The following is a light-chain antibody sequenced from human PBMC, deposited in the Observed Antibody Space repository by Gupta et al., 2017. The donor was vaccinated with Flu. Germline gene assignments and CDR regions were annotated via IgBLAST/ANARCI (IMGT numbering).Light chain of an antibody. Sequence: IHLTQPPSFLSASVGDRVTITCRASQGISSYLAWYQQKPGKAPNLLIYAASTLQSDIPSRFSGSGSGTEFTLTISNLQPEDFATYYCQRLNSYPPPFGQGTKLEVK. CDR1: QGISSY. V-gene: IGKV1-9*01. CDR3: QRLNSYPPP. J-gene: IGKJ2*01. CDR2: AAS.